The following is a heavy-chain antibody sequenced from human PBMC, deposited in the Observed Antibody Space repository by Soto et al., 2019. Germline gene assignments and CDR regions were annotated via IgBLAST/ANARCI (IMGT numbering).Heavy chain of an antibody. CDR3: ARGEQFTIDY. J-gene: IGHJ4*02. CDR1: GYTFTGYY. D-gene: IGHD1-26*01. V-gene: IGHV1-2*02. CDR2: ISPNSGVT. Sequence: ASVKVSCKASGYTFTGYYMHWVRQAPGQGLEWMGCISPNSGVTNYAQNFQDRVTMTRDTSISTFYMELSRLRSDDTAVYYCARGEQFTIDYWGQGTLVTVSS.